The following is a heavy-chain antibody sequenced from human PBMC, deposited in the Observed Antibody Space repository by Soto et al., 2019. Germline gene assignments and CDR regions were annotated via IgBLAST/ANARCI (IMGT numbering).Heavy chain of an antibody. J-gene: IGHJ6*02. CDR2: IYSGGST. D-gene: IGHD4-17*01. V-gene: IGHV3-53*01. CDR3: ARDLTTVGPYYYYGMDV. Sequence: HPGGSLRLSCAASGFTVSSNYMSWVRQAPGKGLEWVSVIYSGGSTYYADSVKGRFTISRDNSKNTLYLQMNSLRAEDTAVYYCARDLTTVGPYYYYGMDVWRQGTTVTVSS. CDR1: GFTVSSNY.